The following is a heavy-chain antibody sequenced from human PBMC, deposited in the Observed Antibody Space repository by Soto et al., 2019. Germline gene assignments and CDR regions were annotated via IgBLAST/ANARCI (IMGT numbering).Heavy chain of an antibody. V-gene: IGHV4-59*01. CDR3: ARLAYTSGFTFDY. J-gene: IGHJ4*02. CDR1: GGSISSDY. CDR2: IYYNGNT. Sequence: QVQLQESGPGLVKPSETLSLTCTVSGGSISSDYWTWIRQPPGERLEWIGYIYYNGNTNYNSSLKSRVHISIDTSKNQFSLNLNSVTAADTAVYFCARLAYTSGFTFDYWGRGTLVTVSS. D-gene: IGHD5-18*01.